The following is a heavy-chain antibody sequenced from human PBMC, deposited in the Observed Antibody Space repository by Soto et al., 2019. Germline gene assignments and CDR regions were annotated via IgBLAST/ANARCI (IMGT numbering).Heavy chain of an antibody. V-gene: IGHV1-69*13. Sequence: GASVKFSCKASGSTFSSYAISWVRQAPGQGLEWMGGIIPIFGTANYAQKFQGRVTITADESTSTAYMELSSLRSEDTAVYYCAREWKQQQLAGGERYYYYGMDVWGQGTTVTVSS. CDR3: AREWKQQQLAGGERYYYYGMDV. J-gene: IGHJ6*02. CDR2: IIPIFGTA. CDR1: GSTFSSYA. D-gene: IGHD6-13*01.